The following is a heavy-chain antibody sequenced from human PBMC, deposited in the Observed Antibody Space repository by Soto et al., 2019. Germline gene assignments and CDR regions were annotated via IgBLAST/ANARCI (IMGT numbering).Heavy chain of an antibody. CDR3: ARVERGTATTVVDAFDI. D-gene: IGHD1-1*01. CDR2: MSHSGGT. J-gene: IGHJ3*02. Sequence: QVQLQQWGAGLLKPSETLSLTCAVYGGFVSSGSYYWSWIRQPPGKGLEWIGEMSHSGGTHFNPSLKSRVTISVDTSKNQFSLTTSSVTAADSALYYCARVERGTATTVVDAFDIWGPGTMVTVSS. CDR1: GGFVSSGSYY. V-gene: IGHV4-34*01.